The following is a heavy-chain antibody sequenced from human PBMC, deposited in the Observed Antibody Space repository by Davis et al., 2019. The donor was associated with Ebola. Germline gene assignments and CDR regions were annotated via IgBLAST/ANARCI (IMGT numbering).Heavy chain of an antibody. CDR2: IKPDGSER. CDR1: ELTFSRHG. Sequence: GESPKIFCAAPELTFSRHGMNWVRHAPGKGLEWVAGIKPDGSERFYVDSVKGRFTISRDNAENSVYLQMTSLRAEDTALYYCARDISMGGLDYWGQGSLVTVSS. D-gene: IGHD2-15*01. J-gene: IGHJ4*01. CDR3: ARDISMGGLDY. V-gene: IGHV3-7*03.